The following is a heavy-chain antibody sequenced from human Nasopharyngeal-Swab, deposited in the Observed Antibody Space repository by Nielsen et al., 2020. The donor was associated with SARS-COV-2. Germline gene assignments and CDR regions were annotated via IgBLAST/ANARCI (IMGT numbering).Heavy chain of an antibody. D-gene: IGHD5-24*01. V-gene: IGHV2-26*01. Sequence: VRQCPGKALEWLAHFFSTGEPSYSSSLKRRLTVSEDTSKSQVVLTMTNMDPADTATYYCARKMYYFHAMDVWGQGTTVTVSS. CDR3: ARKMYYFHAMDV. CDR2: FFSTGEP. J-gene: IGHJ6*02.